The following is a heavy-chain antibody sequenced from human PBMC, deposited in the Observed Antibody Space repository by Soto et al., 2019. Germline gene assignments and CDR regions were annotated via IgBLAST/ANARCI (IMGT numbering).Heavy chain of an antibody. D-gene: IGHD1-26*01. V-gene: IGHV4-59*01. J-gene: IGHJ5*02. CDR2: IYYSGRT. CDR3: ARVGSGSYYDFNWFDP. CDR1: GGSISAYY. Sequence: SETLSLTCTFSGGSISAYYWSWIRQPPGKGLEWIGHIYYSGRTNYSPSLKSRATISIDTSKRQFSLKLRSVTAADTAVYYCARVGSGSYYDFNWFDPWGQGKVVTVSS.